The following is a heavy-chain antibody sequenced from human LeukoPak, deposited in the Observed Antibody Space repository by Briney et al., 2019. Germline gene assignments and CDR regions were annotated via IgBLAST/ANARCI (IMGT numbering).Heavy chain of an antibody. Sequence: ASVKVSCKASGYTFTSYGISWVRQAPGQGLEWMGWISAYNGNTNYAQKLQGRVTMTTDTSTSTAYMELRSLRSDDTAVYYCARGGIVVVVAAPDYYYGMDVWGQGTTVTVSS. CDR1: GYTFTSYG. V-gene: IGHV1-18*01. CDR3: ARGGIVVVVAAPDYYYGMDV. CDR2: ISAYNGNT. J-gene: IGHJ6*02. D-gene: IGHD2-15*01.